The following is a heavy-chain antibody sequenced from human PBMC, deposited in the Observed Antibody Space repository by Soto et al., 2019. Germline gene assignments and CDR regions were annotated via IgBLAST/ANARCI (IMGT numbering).Heavy chain of an antibody. Sequence: ASVMVSCKACGYTFTGYYMHWVRQAPGQGLEWMGWINPNSGGTNYAQKFQGRVTMTRDTSISTAYMELSRLRSDDTAVYYCARDRGYSGYDLNYWGQGTLVTVSS. D-gene: IGHD5-12*01. V-gene: IGHV1-2*02. CDR2: INPNSGGT. CDR3: ARDRGYSGYDLNY. J-gene: IGHJ4*02. CDR1: GYTFTGYY.